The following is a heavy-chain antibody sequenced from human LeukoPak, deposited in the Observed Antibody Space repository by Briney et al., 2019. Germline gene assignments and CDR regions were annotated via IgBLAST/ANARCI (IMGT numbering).Heavy chain of an antibody. Sequence: SETLSLTCTVSGGSISSYYWSWIRQPPGKGLEWIGYIYYSGSTNYNPSLKSRVTISVDTSKNQFSLKLSSVTAADTAVYYCARSVPREGSPQTPYYYYYGMDVWGQGTTVTVSS. V-gene: IGHV4-59*01. CDR3: ARSVPREGSPQTPYYYYYGMDV. CDR1: GGSISSYY. J-gene: IGHJ6*02. CDR2: IYYSGST.